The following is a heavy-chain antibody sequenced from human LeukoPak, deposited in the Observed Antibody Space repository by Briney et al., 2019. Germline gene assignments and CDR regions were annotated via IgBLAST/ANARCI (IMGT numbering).Heavy chain of an antibody. Sequence: GGSLRLSCAASGFTFSSYSMNWVRQAPGKGLEWVSSISSSSSYIYYADSVKGRFTISRDNAKNSLYLQMNSLRAEDTAVYYCARVLKYYDILTGYYRGGDYWGQGTLVTVSS. V-gene: IGHV3-21*01. J-gene: IGHJ4*02. CDR2: ISSSSSYI. CDR3: ARVLKYYDILTGYYRGGDY. CDR1: GFTFSSYS. D-gene: IGHD3-9*01.